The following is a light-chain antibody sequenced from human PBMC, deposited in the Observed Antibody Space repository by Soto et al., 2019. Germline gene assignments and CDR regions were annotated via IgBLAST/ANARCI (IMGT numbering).Light chain of an antibody. J-gene: IGLJ2*01. CDR2: YDS. Sequence: SYELTQPPSVSVAPGNTARITCGGNNIGSKSVHWYQQKPGQAPVLVIYYDSDRPSGIPERFSGSNSGNTATLTISRVEAGDEADYYCQVWDSSSDHVVFGGGTKLTVL. CDR3: QVWDSSSDHVV. CDR1: NIGSKS. V-gene: IGLV3-21*04.